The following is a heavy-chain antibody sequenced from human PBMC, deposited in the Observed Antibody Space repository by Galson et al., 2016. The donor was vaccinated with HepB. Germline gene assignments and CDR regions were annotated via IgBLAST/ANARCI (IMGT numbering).Heavy chain of an antibody. J-gene: IGHJ6*02. V-gene: IGHV4-30-4*01. D-gene: IGHD3-16*01. CDR2: IFYSGSP. CDR3: ARGGRFYFYGMDV. CDR1: GASMRTGDYY. Sequence: TLSLTCTVSGASMRTGDYYWTWIRQPPGKGLGLIGYIFYSGSPYYNPSLKSRVSISADMSNKQFSLKLSSVSAADTAVYFCARGGRFYFYGMDVWGQGTTVTVSS.